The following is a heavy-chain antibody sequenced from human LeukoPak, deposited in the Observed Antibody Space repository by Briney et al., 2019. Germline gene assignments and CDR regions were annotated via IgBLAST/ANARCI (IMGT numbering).Heavy chain of an antibody. Sequence: ASVKVSCKASGYTFTGYYMHWVRQAPGQGLEWMGWINPNSGGTNYAQKFQGWVTMTRDTSISTAYMELSRLRSDDTAVYYCARDKRSTVTTIYYYYSMDVWGQGTTVTVSS. CDR2: INPNSGGT. D-gene: IGHD4-17*01. CDR1: GYTFTGYY. J-gene: IGHJ6*02. V-gene: IGHV1-2*04. CDR3: ARDKRSTVTTIYYYYSMDV.